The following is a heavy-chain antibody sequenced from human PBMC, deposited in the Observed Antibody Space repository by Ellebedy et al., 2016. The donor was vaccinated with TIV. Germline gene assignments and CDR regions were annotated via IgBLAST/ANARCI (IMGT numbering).Heavy chain of an antibody. J-gene: IGHJ6*02. V-gene: IGHV3-21*03. CDR1: GFTFSSYA. Sequence: PGGSLRLSCAASGFTFSSYAMSWVRQAPGKGPEWVSSISSTGSYTYYADSVKGRFTISRDNAKNSLYLQMSSLRAEDTGVYYCARDQGEWLRHNGMDVWGQGTTVTVSS. CDR3: ARDQGEWLRHNGMDV. D-gene: IGHD3-10*01. CDR2: ISSTGSYT.